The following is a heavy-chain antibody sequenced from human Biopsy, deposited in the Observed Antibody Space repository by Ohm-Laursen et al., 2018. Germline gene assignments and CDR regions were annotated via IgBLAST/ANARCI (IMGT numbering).Heavy chain of an antibody. CDR3: ARSMTTMVRRRSYYFDY. CDR2: IKQDGSET. J-gene: IGHJ4*02. D-gene: IGHD3-10*01. V-gene: IGHV3-7*01. Sequence: SLRLSCTASGFTFSSYWMSWVRQAPGKGLEWVANIKQDGSETYFVGPVKGRFTISRDSAKSSLYLQMNSLRAEDTAVYYCARSMTTMVRRRSYYFDYWGQGTLVTVSS. CDR1: GFTFSSYW.